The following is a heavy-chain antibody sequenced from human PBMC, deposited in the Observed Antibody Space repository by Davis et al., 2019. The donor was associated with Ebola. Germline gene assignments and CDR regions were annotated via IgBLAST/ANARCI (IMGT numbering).Heavy chain of an antibody. J-gene: IGHJ4*02. CDR2: INAGNGNT. V-gene: IGHV1-3*01. CDR3: ARDRGGDYSFDY. D-gene: IGHD3-10*01. Sequence: ASVKVSCKASGYTFTSYAMHWVRQAPGQRLEWMGWINAGNGNTKYSQKFQGRVTITRDTSASTAYMELSSLRSEDTSVYYRARDRGGDYSFDYWGQGTLVTVSS. CDR1: GYTFTSYA.